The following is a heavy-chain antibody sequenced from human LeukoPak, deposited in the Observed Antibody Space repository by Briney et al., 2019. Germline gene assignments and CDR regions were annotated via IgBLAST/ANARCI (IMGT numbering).Heavy chain of an antibody. CDR3: ARLENYDFWSGSLPHYYMDV. Sequence: GGSLRLSCAASGFTFSSYSMNWVRQAPGKGLEWVSYISSSSSTIYYADSVKGRFTISRDNAKNSLYLQMNSLRAEDTAVYYCARLENYDFWSGSLPHYYMDVWGKGTTVTVSS. CDR1: GFTFSSYS. V-gene: IGHV3-48*01. CDR2: ISSSSSTI. J-gene: IGHJ6*03. D-gene: IGHD3-3*01.